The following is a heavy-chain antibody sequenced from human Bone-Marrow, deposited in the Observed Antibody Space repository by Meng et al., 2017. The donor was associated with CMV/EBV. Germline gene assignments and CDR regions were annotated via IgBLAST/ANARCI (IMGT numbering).Heavy chain of an antibody. Sequence: GESLKISCAASGFTFSGSAMHWVRQASGKGLEWVGRIRSKANSYATAYAASVKGRFTISRDDSKNTAYLQMNSLKTEDTAVYYCTADMVRGVIGYDAFDIWGQGPMVTF. CDR1: GFTFSGSA. CDR3: TADMVRGVIGYDAFDI. D-gene: IGHD3-10*01. V-gene: IGHV3-73*01. J-gene: IGHJ3*02. CDR2: IRSKANSYAT.